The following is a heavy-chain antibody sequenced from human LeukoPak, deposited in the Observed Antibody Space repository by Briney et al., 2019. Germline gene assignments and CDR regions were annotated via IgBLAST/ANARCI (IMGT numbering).Heavy chain of an antibody. V-gene: IGHV3-74*01. J-gene: IGHJ4*02. Sequence: PGGSLRLSCAASGFTFSKYWMLWVRQAPGKELESVSRINSAGTVTTYADSVKGRFTVSRDNADNTMFLQMNSVRDEDTAVYYCATKQWLAPPPDSWGQGTPVTVSS. CDR3: ATKQWLAPPPDS. D-gene: IGHD6-19*01. CDR1: GFTFSKYW. CDR2: INSAGTVT.